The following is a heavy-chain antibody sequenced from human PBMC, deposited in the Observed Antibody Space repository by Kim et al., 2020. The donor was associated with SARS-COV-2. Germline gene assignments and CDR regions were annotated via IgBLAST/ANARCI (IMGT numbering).Heavy chain of an antibody. V-gene: IGHV3-30*04. J-gene: IGHJ6*02. CDR3: AREWEGTVTTDRFGMDV. CDR1: GFTFSSYA. Sequence: GGSLRLSCAASGFTFSSYAMHWVRQAPGKGLEWVAVISYDGSNKYYADSVKGRFTISRDNSKNTLYLQMNSLRAEDTAVYYCAREWEGTVTTDRFGMDVWGQGTTVTVSS. CDR2: ISYDGSNK. D-gene: IGHD4-17*01.